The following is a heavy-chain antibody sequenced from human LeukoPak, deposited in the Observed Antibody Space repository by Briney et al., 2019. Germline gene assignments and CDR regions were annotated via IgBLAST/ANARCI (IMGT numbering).Heavy chain of an antibody. CDR3: ARELSSNWFDP. D-gene: IGHD6-6*01. V-gene: IGHV1-3*01. J-gene: IGHJ5*02. CDR2: INAGNGNT. Sequence: ASVKVSCKASGYTFTSYAMHWVRQTPGQRLEWMGWINAGNGNTKYSQKFQGRVTITRDTSASTAYMELSSLRSEDTAVYYCARELSSNWFDPWGQGTLVTVSS. CDR1: GYTFTSYA.